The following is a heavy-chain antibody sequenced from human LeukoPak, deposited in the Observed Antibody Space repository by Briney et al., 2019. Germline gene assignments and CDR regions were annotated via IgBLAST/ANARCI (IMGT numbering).Heavy chain of an antibody. J-gene: IGHJ6*02. CDR2: IKSKAFGGTA. D-gene: IGHD6-19*01. CDR3: TRERQYSSGWYAPGSSYLDGMDV. V-gene: IGHV3-49*04. CDR1: GFTFGDYS. Sequence: GRSLRLSCTASGFTFGDYSMTWVRQAPGKGLECVGLIKSKAFGGTAEYSASVQGRFTISRDDSKSIAYLQMNSLKTEDTAEYYCTRERQYSSGWYAPGSSYLDGMDVWGQGTTVTVSS.